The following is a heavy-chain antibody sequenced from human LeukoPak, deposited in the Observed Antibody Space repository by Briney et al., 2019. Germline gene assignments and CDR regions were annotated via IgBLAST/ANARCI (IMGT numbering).Heavy chain of an antibody. CDR2: ISGTSGSA. V-gene: IGHV3-23*01. Sequence: GGSLRLSCAASGFTFSHYAMSWVRQAPGKGLQWVSSISGTSGSAYYADSVRGRFTISRDNSKNTLYLQVNSLRAEDTAVYYCAKDQPSDIVVVSAFDIWGQGTMVTVSS. J-gene: IGHJ3*02. CDR3: AKDQPSDIVVVSAFDI. D-gene: IGHD2-2*01. CDR1: GFTFSHYA.